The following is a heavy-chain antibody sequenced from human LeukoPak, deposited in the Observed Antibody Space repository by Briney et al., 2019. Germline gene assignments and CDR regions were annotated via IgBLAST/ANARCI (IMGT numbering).Heavy chain of an antibody. J-gene: IGHJ4*02. CDR2: IWYDGSNK. D-gene: IGHD3-22*01. V-gene: IGHV3-33*01. CDR3: ASSYYYDSSGYLDY. CDR1: GFTFSSYG. Sequence: GGSLRLSCAASGFTFSSYGMHWVRQAPGKGLEWVAVIWYDGSNKYYADSVKGRFTISRDNSKNTLYLQMNSLRAEDTAVFYCASSYYYDSSGYLDYWGQGTLVTVSS.